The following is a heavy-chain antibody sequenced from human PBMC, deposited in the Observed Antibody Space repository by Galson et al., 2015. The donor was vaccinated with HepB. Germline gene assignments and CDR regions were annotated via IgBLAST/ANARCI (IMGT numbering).Heavy chain of an antibody. Sequence: SVKVSCKVSGYTLTELSMHWVRQAPGKGLEWMGGFDPEDGETIYAQKFQGRVTMTEDTSTDTAYMELSSLRSEDTAVYYCATDSGYDYKVFDYWGQGTLVTVSS. D-gene: IGHD5-12*01. CDR2: FDPEDGET. V-gene: IGHV1-24*01. J-gene: IGHJ4*02. CDR3: ATDSGYDYKVFDY. CDR1: GYTLTELS.